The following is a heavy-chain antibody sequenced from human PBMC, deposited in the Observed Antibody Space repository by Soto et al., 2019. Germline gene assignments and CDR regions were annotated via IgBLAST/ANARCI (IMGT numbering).Heavy chain of an antibody. D-gene: IGHD2-21*02. CDR1: GGSFIVYY. CDR2: INHSGST. Sequence: SETLSLTCSVYGGSFIVYYWSWIRKPPGKGLEWIGEINHSGSTNYNPSLKSRVTISVDTSKNQFSLKLSSVTAADTAVYYCATVGYCGGDCYSNWFDPWGQGTLVTVSS. CDR3: ATVGYCGGDCYSNWFDP. V-gene: IGHV4-34*01. J-gene: IGHJ5*02.